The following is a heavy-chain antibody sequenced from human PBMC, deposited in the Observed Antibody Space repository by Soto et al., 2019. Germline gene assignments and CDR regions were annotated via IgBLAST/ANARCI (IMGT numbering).Heavy chain of an antibody. J-gene: IGHJ4*02. CDR1: GGSFSGYS. V-gene: IGHV4-34*01. CDR3: ARDKITGLFDY. Sequence: SETLSLSCAVYGGSFSGYSWTWIRQPPGTGLEWIGEINHTGSTNYNPSLKSRVTISVDTSKNQFSLKLTSVTAADTAVYYCARDKITGLFDYWGQGTLVTVS. CDR2: INHTGST. D-gene: IGHD2-8*02.